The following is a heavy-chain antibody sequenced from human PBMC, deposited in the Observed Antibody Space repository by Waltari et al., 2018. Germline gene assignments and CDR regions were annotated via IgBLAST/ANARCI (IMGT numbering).Heavy chain of an antibody. CDR3: ARVHSLGQYDTSGAESNFDH. CDR1: GFSFRSFG. Sequence: EVQLLESGGGLVQPGGSLRLSCAASGFSFRSFGMSWVRQAPGKGLELVSAIGAVTSTYYADSVKGRLTISRDNSKNTLFLQMNSLRAEDTAIYYCARVHSLGQYDTSGAESNFDHWGQGALVTVSS. J-gene: IGHJ4*02. D-gene: IGHD3-22*01. V-gene: IGHV3-23*01. CDR2: IGAVTST.